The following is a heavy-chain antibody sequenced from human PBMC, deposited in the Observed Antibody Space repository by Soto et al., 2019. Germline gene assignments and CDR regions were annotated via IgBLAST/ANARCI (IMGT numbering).Heavy chain of an antibody. CDR2: ISYDGTNT. Sequence: GGSLRLSCAASGFIFSTFTMHWVRQAPGKGLEWVAVISYDGTNTYYADSVKGRFTISRDNSKNTLDLQMSSLRPEDTAVYYCARDQGMALSGLNWFDPWGRGTLVTVSS. J-gene: IGHJ5*02. CDR3: ARDQGMALSGLNWFDP. V-gene: IGHV3-30-3*01. D-gene: IGHD6-19*01. CDR1: GFIFSTFT.